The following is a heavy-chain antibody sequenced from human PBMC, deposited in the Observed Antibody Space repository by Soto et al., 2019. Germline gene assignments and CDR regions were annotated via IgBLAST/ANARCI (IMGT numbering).Heavy chain of an antibody. Sequence: SETLSLTCAVYGGSFSGYYWSWIRQPPGKGLEWIGEINHSGSTNYNPPLKSRVTISVDTSKNHFSLNLRSLTAADSAMYYCASVIGGDSEYYFDYWGQGALVTVSS. CDR1: GGSFSGYY. V-gene: IGHV4-34*01. J-gene: IGHJ4*02. CDR3: ASVIGGDSEYYFDY. D-gene: IGHD2-21*02. CDR2: INHSGST.